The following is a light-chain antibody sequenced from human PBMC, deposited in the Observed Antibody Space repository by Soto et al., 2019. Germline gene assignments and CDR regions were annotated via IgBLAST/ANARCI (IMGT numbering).Light chain of an antibody. J-gene: IGKJ4*01. CDR3: MQAVQSPRI. CDR2: LGS. CDR1: QSLLDTDGNNF. V-gene: IGKV2-28*01. Sequence: DIVMTQTPLSLPVTPGEPASISCRSSQSLLDTDGNNFLDWYLQKPGQSPQLLIYLGSNRASGVPDRFSGSGSGTDFTLKISRVEADDVGVYYCMQAVQSPRIFGGGTKV.